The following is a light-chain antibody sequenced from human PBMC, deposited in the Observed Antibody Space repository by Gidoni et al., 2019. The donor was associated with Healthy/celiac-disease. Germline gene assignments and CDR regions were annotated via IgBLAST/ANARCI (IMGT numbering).Light chain of an antibody. V-gene: IGKV3-20*01. J-gene: IGKJ1*01. CDR3: QQYGSSPWT. CDR1: QSVSSSY. Sequence: EIVLTLSPGTLSLSPGARATLSCWASQSVSSSYLAWLQQNPGQAPRLLIYGASSRATGIPDRFSGSGSGTDFTLTISRLEPEDFAVYYCQQYGSSPWTFGQETKVEIK. CDR2: GAS.